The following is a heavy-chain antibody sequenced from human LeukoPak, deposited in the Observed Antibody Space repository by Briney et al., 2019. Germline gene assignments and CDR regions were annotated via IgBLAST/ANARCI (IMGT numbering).Heavy chain of an antibody. CDR3: AKDTYCSGGSCLTLFDY. D-gene: IGHD2-15*01. Sequence: GGSLTLTCAASGFTFSSYWMQWVRQAPGKGLVWVSRLNSDGSSTSYADPVKGRVTISRDNSKNTLYLHMNSLRAEDTAVYYYAKDTYCSGGSCLTLFDYWGRGTVVTVSS. V-gene: IGHV3-74*01. J-gene: IGHJ4*02. CDR2: LNSDGSST. CDR1: GFTFSSYW.